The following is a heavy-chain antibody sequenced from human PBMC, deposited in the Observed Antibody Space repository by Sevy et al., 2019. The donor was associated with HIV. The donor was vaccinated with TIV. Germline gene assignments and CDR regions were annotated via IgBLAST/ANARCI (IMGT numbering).Heavy chain of an antibody. CDR1: GFTFSTYA. D-gene: IGHD3-22*01. J-gene: IGHJ4*02. CDR2: ISYDGSNT. V-gene: IGHV3-30-3*01. Sequence: RGSLRLSCAASGFTFSTYAMHWVRQAPGKGLEWVAVISYDGSNTYYADSVKGRFTISRDSSKNTLYLQMNSLRAEDTAGYFCARDGGYDSRGYDLSNYWGQGTLVTVSS. CDR3: ARDGGYDSRGYDLSNY.